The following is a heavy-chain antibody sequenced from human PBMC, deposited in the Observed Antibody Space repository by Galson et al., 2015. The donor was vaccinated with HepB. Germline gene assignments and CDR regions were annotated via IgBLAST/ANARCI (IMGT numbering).Heavy chain of an antibody. Sequence: SVKVSCKASGGTFSSYAISWVRQAPGQGLEWMGGIIPIFGTANYAQKFQGRVTITADESTSTAYMELSSLRSEDTAVYYCARGGSPYYKRRDGYNQWFDPWGQGTLVTVSS. CDR1: GGTFSSYA. J-gene: IGHJ5*02. CDR3: ARGGSPYYKRRDGYNQWFDP. D-gene: IGHD5-24*01. V-gene: IGHV1-69*13. CDR2: IIPIFGTA.